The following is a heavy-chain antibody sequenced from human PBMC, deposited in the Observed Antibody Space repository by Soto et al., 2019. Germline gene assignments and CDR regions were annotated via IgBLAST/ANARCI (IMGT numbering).Heavy chain of an antibody. CDR1: GSTFSDYY. J-gene: IGHJ4*02. V-gene: IGHV3-11*01. CDR2: ISSSGSTI. D-gene: IGHD5-18*01. CDR3: ASGIQLWLPLDY. Sequence: GGSLRLSCAASGSTFSDYYMSWIRQAPGKGLEWVSYISSSGSTIYYADSVKGRFTISRDNAKNSLYLQMNSLRAEDTAVYYCASGIQLWLPLDYWGQGTLVTVSS.